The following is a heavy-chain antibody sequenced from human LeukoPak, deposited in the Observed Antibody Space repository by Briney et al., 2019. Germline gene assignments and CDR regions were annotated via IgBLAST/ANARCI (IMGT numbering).Heavy chain of an antibody. CDR1: GFTFSSYA. D-gene: IGHD3-10*01. Sequence: PGGSLRLSCAASGFTFSSYAMHWVRQAPGKGLEWVAVTSSDLNVKLYADSVKGRFTISRDNSRSTLYSQMNSLRPEDTAIYYCAREGYYGSGSPPSLYFDYWGQGTLVTVSS. CDR3: AREGYYGSGSPPSLYFDY. V-gene: IGHV3-30-3*01. J-gene: IGHJ4*02. CDR2: TSSDLNVK.